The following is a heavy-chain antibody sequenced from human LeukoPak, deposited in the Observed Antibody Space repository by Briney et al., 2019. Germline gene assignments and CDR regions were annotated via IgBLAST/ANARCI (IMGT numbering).Heavy chain of an antibody. CDR2: IYYSGST. CDR1: GGSFSGYY. CDR3: ARAIVVVPSAANWFDP. J-gene: IGHJ5*02. Sequence: PSETLSLTCAVYGGSFSGYYWSWIRQPPGKGLEWIGYIYYSGSTNYNPSLKSRVTISVDTSKNQFSLKLSSVTAADTAVYYCARAIVVVPSAANWFDPWGQGTLVTVSS. D-gene: IGHD2-21*01. V-gene: IGHV4-59*01.